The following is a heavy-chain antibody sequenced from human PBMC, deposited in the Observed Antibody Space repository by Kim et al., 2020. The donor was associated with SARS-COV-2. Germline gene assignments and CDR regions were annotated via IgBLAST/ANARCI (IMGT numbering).Heavy chain of an antibody. CDR3: ARAALYYDILTGYYLSPVYYYGMDV. Sequence: GGSLRLSCAASGFTFSSYSMNWVRQAPGKGLEWVSSISSSSSYIYYADSVKGRFTISRDNAKNSLYLQMNSLRAEDTAVYYCARAALYYDILTGYYLSPVYYYGMDVWGQGTTVTVSS. CDR2: ISSSSSYI. V-gene: IGHV3-21*01. J-gene: IGHJ6*02. CDR1: GFTFSSYS. D-gene: IGHD3-9*01.